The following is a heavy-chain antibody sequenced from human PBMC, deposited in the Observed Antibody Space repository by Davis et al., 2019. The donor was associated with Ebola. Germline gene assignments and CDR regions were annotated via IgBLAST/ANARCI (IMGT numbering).Heavy chain of an antibody. CDR3: ARDGIECSGGSCQADFDY. CDR1: GYTFTGYY. CDR2: INPKNGGT. D-gene: IGHD2-15*01. V-gene: IGHV1-2*02. J-gene: IGHJ4*02. Sequence: ASVKVSCKASGYTFTGYYLHWVRQAPGQGLEWMGWINPKNGGTNYAQKFKGRVTMTRDTTISTAHMELSSLRSDDTAVYYCARDGIECSGGSCQADFDYWGQGTLVTVSS.